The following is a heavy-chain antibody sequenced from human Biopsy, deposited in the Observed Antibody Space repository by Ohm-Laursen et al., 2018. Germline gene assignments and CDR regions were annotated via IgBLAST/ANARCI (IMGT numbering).Heavy chain of an antibody. V-gene: IGHV1-2*02. Sequence: SVKVSCKASGYTFTDYYVHWVRQAPGHGLEWMGWIDTINGGARYAQKFQGRVTMTRDTSISTAYMELSRLTSDDTAVYYCARERDPWGQGTLVTVSS. CDR3: ARERDP. CDR2: IDTINGGA. J-gene: IGHJ5*02. CDR1: GYTFTDYY.